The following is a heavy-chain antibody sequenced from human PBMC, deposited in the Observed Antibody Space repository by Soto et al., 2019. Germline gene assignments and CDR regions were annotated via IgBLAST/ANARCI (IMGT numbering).Heavy chain of an antibody. CDR2: IIPIFGTA. CDR3: ARRDPRYCSGGSCYNFSYYYGMDV. Sequence: SVKVSCKASGGTFSSYAISWVRQAPGQGLEWMGGIIPIFGTANYAQKFQGRVTITADESTSTAYMELSSLRSEDTAVYYCARRDPRYCSGGSCYNFSYYYGMDVWGQGTTVTVTS. D-gene: IGHD2-15*01. CDR1: GGTFSSYA. J-gene: IGHJ6*02. V-gene: IGHV1-69*13.